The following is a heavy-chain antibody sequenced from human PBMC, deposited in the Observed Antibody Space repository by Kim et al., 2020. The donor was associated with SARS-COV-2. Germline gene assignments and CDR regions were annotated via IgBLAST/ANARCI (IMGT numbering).Heavy chain of an antibody. J-gene: IGHJ4*02. Sequence: GGSLRLSCAASGFTFSNYWMSWVRQAPGKGLEWVANIKKDGSDKYYVDSVKGRFTISRDNAKNSLYLQMNSLRAEDTAVYYCASQAGSNWAQYCFDYWGQGTLVTVSS. CDR1: GFTFSNYW. CDR2: IKKDGSDK. D-gene: IGHD6-13*01. CDR3: ASQAGSNWAQYCFDY. V-gene: IGHV3-7*03.